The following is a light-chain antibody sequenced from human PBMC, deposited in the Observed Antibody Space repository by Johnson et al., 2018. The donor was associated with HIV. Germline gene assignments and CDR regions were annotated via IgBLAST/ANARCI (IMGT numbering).Light chain of an antibody. Sequence: QSVLTQPPSVSAAPGQKVTISCSGSSSNIGNNYVSWYQQLPGTAPKLLIYDNNKRPSGIPDRFSGSKSGTSATLGITGLPTGDEADYYCGTWDSSLSARVFGTGTKVTVL. CDR1: SSNIGNNY. CDR2: DNN. CDR3: GTWDSSLSARV. V-gene: IGLV1-51*01. J-gene: IGLJ1*01.